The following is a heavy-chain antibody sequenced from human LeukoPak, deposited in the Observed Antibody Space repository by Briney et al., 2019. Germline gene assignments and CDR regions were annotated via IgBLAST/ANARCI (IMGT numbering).Heavy chain of an antibody. D-gene: IGHD3-10*01. CDR1: GDSINTYY. J-gene: IGHJ4*02. CDR2: IYYSVIS. CDR3: ARGSGGDGSGSL. Sequence: SETLSLACTVSGDSINTYYWSWIRQPPGKGLEWIGYIYYSVISDYNPSLKSRVTMSVDMSTRQISLKLSSVTAADTAVYYCARGSGGDGSGSLWGQGTLVTVSS. V-gene: IGHV4-59*01.